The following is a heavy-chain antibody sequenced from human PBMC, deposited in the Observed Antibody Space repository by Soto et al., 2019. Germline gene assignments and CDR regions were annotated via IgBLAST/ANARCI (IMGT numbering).Heavy chain of an antibody. D-gene: IGHD5-18*01. Sequence: SETLSLTCTVSGASISSGGYYWGWIRQHPGKGLEWIGFIYYIGTSYYNPSLESRITLSVDTSKNHFSLNLTSVTAADTAVYYCARGRIQLWYPFDYWGQGTLVTVSS. CDR3: ARGRIQLWYPFDY. J-gene: IGHJ4*02. CDR2: IYYIGTS. V-gene: IGHV4-31*03. CDR1: GASISSGGYY.